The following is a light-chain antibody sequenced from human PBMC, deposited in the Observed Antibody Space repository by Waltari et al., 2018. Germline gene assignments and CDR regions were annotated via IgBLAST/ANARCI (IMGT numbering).Light chain of an antibody. CDR3: CSYAGSYTWV. CDR1: SSDVGGYNY. Sequence: QSALTQPRSVSGSPGQSVTISCTGTSSDVGGYNYVSWYQQHPGKAPKLMIYDVSKLSSGVPGRFSDSKSGSTASLNVSGLQAEDEADYYCCSYAGSYTWVFGGGTKLTVL. J-gene: IGLJ3*02. V-gene: IGLV2-11*01. CDR2: DVS.